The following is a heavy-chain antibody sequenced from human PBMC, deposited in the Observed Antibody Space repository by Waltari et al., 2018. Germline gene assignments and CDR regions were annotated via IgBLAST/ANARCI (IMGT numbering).Heavy chain of an antibody. J-gene: IGHJ4*02. CDR3: AKHYDFWSGYYFPLDY. CDR2: ISGSGGST. Sequence: EVQLLESGGGLVQPWGSLRLSCAASGFPFSSYSLSSVRQAPGKGLEWVSAISGSGGSTYDADSVKGRFTITRDNSKNTLYRQMNSLGAEDTAVYYSAKHYDFWSGYYFPLDYWGQGTLVTVSS. CDR1: GFPFSSYS. D-gene: IGHD3-3*01. V-gene: IGHV3-23*01.